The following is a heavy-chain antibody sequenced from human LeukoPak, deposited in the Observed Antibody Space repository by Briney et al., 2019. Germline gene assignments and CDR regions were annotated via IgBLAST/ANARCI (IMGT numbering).Heavy chain of an antibody. Sequence: PSETLSLTCAVYGGSFRGYYWSWIRQPPGKGLEWIGEINHSGSTNYNPSLKSRVTISVDTSKNQFSLKLSSVTAADTAVYYCARGGRDYGSGSYRRTYFDYWGQGTLVTVSS. CDR2: INHSGST. V-gene: IGHV4-34*01. CDR1: GGSFRGYY. CDR3: ARGGRDYGSGSYRRTYFDY. D-gene: IGHD3-10*01. J-gene: IGHJ4*02.